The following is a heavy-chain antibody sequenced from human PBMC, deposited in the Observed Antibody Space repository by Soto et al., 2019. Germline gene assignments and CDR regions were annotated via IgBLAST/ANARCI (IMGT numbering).Heavy chain of an antibody. V-gene: IGHV1-58*02. J-gene: IGHJ6*02. CDR1: GFTFTSSA. D-gene: IGHD4-17*01. Sequence: QMQLVQSGPEVKKPGTSVKVSCKASGFTFTSSAMQWVRQARGQRLEWIGWIVVGSGNTNYAQKFQERVTITRDMSTSTAYMELSSLRSEDMAVYYCAASTVTRYYYYYGMDVWGQGTTVTVSS. CDR3: AASTVTRYYYYYGMDV. CDR2: IVVGSGNT.